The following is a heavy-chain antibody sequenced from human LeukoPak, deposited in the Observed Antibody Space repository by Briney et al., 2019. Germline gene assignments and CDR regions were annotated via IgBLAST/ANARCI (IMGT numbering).Heavy chain of an antibody. J-gene: IGHJ4*02. Sequence: ASVKVSCKASGYTFTSYGISWVRQAPGQGLEWMEWISAYNGNTNYAQKLQGRVTMTTDTSTSTAYMELRSLRSDDTAVYYCAREALIVATTLYYFDYWGQGTLVTVSS. CDR3: AREALIVATTLYYFDY. D-gene: IGHD5-12*01. CDR2: ISAYNGNT. V-gene: IGHV1-18*01. CDR1: GYTFTSYG.